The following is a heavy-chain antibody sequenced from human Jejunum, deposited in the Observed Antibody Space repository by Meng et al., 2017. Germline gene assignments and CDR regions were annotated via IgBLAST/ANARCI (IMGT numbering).Heavy chain of an antibody. CDR2: ISSRGSST. V-gene: IGHV3-48*03. J-gene: IGHJ4*02. CDR1: RFIFSAYE. Sequence: SCAASRFIFSAYEMIWVRQAPGKGLEWVSYISSRGSSTQYADSVKGRFTISRDNAKNSLYLQMNSLTVADTGIYYCATHFFDNSGYYPGFWGQGTLVTVSS. CDR3: ATHFFDNSGYYPGF. D-gene: IGHD3-22*01.